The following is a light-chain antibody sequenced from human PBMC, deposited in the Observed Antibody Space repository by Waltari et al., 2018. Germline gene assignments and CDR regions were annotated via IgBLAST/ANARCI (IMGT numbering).Light chain of an antibody. V-gene: IGLV1-40*01. CDR1: SSNIDAYY. CDR3: LSYDKNLNTVL. CDR2: END. Sequence: QSVLTQPPSMSGAPGQRVAISCTGSSSNIDAYYVQWFQHLPGTAPKLLIFENDKRPSGVSGRFSGSQSCSSASLTITGLQSEDEADYYCLSYDKNLNTVLFGGGTRLTVL. J-gene: IGLJ2*01.